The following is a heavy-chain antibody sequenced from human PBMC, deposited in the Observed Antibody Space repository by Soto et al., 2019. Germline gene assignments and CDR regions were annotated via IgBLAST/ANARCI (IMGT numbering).Heavy chain of an antibody. Sequence: ASVKVSCKASGGTFSSYTISWVRQAPGQGLEWMGRIIPILGIANYAQKFQGRVTITADKSTSTAYMELSSLRSEDTAVYYCAGLGFCSSPGCYGGYDFFNIWGKGKLATV. J-gene: IGHJ3*02. D-gene: IGHD2-2*01. CDR2: IIPILGIA. V-gene: IGHV1-69*02. CDR1: GGTFSSYT. CDR3: AGLGFCSSPGCYGGYDFFNI.